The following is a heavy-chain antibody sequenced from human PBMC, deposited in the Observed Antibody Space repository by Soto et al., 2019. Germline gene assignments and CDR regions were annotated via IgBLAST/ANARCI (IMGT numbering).Heavy chain of an antibody. CDR1: GFTFIIYA. Sequence: AWGSLRLSCAASGFTFIIYAIILFRQAPGKGLEWVSSIRAGGDNTYYADSVKGRFTISRDNSKSTLYLQMNSLRAEDTAVYYCARSSGVDWFDPWGQGTLVTVSS. CDR3: ARSSGVDWFDP. J-gene: IGHJ5*02. V-gene: IGHV3-23*01. D-gene: IGHD6-19*01. CDR2: IRAGGDNT.